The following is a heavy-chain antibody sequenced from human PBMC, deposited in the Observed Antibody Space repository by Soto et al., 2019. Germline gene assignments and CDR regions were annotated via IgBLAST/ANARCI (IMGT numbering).Heavy chain of an antibody. Sequence: GGSLRLSCAASGFTFSSYAMHWVRQAPGKGLEWVAVISYDGSNKYYADSVKGRFTISRDNSKNTLYLQMNSLRAGDTAVYYCARDGIFGVTWGHWFDPWGQGTLVTVSS. V-gene: IGHV3-30-3*01. CDR3: ARDGIFGVTWGHWFDP. CDR2: ISYDGSNK. J-gene: IGHJ5*02. CDR1: GFTFSSYA. D-gene: IGHD3-3*01.